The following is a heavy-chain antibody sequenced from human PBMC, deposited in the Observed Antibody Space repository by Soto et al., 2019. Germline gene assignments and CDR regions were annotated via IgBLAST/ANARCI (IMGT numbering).Heavy chain of an antibody. Sequence: SETLSLTCAVSGGSISSSNWWSWVRQPPGKGLEWIGEIYHSGSTNYNPSLKSRVTISVDTSKNQFSLKLSSVTAADTAVYYCARVTRYREDIDIVVVPAAMYAFYYFDYWGQGTLVTVSS. V-gene: IGHV4-4*02. CDR3: ARVTRYREDIDIVVVPAAMYAFYYFDY. J-gene: IGHJ4*02. CDR2: IYHSGST. D-gene: IGHD2-2*01. CDR1: GGSISSSNW.